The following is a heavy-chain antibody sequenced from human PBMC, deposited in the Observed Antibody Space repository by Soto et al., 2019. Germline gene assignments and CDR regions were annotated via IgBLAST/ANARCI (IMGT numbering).Heavy chain of an antibody. J-gene: IGHJ5*02. CDR1: GYTFNNYG. CDR3: ARDWRGAEGFDP. D-gene: IGHD3-3*01. CDR2: IGTHNVDT. Sequence: QVQLVQSGTEVKKPGASVKVSCKASGYTFNNYGFSWVRQAPGQGLEWVGWIGTHNVDTTYAQSFQGRVTMTIDSSTTTSYMDLTSLTFDDTAVYFWARDWRGAEGFDPWGQGTLVIVSS. V-gene: IGHV1-18*01.